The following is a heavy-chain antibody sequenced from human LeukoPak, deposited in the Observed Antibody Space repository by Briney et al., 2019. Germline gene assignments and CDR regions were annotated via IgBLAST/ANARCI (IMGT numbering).Heavy chain of an antibody. V-gene: IGHV4-39*07. D-gene: IGHD1-1*01. Sequence: SETLSLTCTVSGGSITSTNYYWGWIRQPPGKGLEWIGSISYSGSTYYNPSLKSRVTISVDRSKNQFSLKLSSVTAADTAVYYCARDVARVHAFDIWGQGTMVTVSS. CDR1: GGSITSTNYY. CDR2: ISYSGST. J-gene: IGHJ3*02. CDR3: ARDVARVHAFDI.